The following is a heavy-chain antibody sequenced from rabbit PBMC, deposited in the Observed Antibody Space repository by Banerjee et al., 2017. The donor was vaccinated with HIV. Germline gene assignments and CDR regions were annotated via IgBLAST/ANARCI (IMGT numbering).Heavy chain of an antibody. CDR3: ARDSAGREDFNL. V-gene: IGHV1S45*01. Sequence: QEQLEESGGDLVKPEGSLTLTCTASGFSFSNKYVMCWVRQAPGKGLEWIACIDVSSGSTHYASWAKGRFTISKTSSTTVTLQMTSLTAADTATYFCARDSAGREDFNLWGPGTLVTVS. CDR1: GFSFSNKYV. D-gene: IGHD4-1*01. CDR2: IDVSSGST. J-gene: IGHJ4*01.